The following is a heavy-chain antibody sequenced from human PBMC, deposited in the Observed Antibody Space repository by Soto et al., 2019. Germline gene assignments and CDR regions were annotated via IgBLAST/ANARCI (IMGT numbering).Heavy chain of an antibody. CDR2: ISGSSSTI. CDR3: AKWAVGFDY. D-gene: IGHD2-8*01. V-gene: IGHV3-48*01. Sequence: GGSLRLSCAASGFTFSSYAMNWVRQAPGKGLEWVSYISGSSSTIYYADSVKGRFTISRDNAKNSLYLQMNSLRAEDTAIYYCAKWAVGFDYWGQGTLVTVSS. CDR1: GFTFSSYA. J-gene: IGHJ4*02.